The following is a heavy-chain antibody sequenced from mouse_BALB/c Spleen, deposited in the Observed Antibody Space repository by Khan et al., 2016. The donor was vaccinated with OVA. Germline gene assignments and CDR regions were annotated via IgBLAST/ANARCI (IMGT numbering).Heavy chain of an antibody. CDR3: GRAFYNGDWFAY. CDR1: GFSISNYG. CDR2: IWSGGST. V-gene: IGHV2-9*02. D-gene: IGHD1-3*01. Sequence: QVQLKESGPGLVAPSQTLSITCTVSGFSISNYGVHWVRQPPGKGLEWLGVIWSGGSTNHNSALMSRLSITKDNSKNQVFLKMNSLQTDDTVIYYCGRAFYNGDWFAYWGQGTLVTVSA. J-gene: IGHJ3*01.